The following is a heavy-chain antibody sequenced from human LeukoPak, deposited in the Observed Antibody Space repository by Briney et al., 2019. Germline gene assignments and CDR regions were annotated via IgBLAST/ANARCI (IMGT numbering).Heavy chain of an antibody. CDR2: ISAAGGST. CDR1: GFTFSSYA. CDR3: AKIALVTGSGN. J-gene: IGHJ4*02. D-gene: IGHD3-10*01. Sequence: GGSLRLSCAASGFTFSSYAMSWVRQAPGKGLEWVSSISAAGGSTYYADSVKGRFTISRDNSINTLYLQMNSLRAEDTAVYYCAKIALVTGSGNWGQGTLVTVPS. V-gene: IGHV3-23*01.